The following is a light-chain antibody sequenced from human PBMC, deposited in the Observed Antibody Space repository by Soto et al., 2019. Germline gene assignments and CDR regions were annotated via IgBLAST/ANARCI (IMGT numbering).Light chain of an antibody. CDR1: QSVTLNY. CDR3: QQYGRAPFT. V-gene: IGKV3-20*01. CDR2: GAS. J-gene: IGKJ3*01. Sequence: PGERATLSCRASQSVTLNYLAWYQQKPGQAPRLLIYGASSRATGIPDRFSGSGSGTEYTLTVSRLEPEDFAVYYCQQYGRAPFTFGPGTKVDIK.